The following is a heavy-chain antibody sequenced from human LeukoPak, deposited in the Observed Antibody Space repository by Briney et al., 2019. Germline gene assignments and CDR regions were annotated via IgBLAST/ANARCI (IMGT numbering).Heavy chain of an antibody. V-gene: IGHV1-69*04. CDR2: IIPILGIA. Sequence: ASVKVSCKASGGTFSSYAISWVRQAPGQGLEWMGRIIPILGIANYAQKFQGRVTITADKSTSTAYMELSSLRSEDTAVYYCARDPSYYYDSSGSTDYWGQGTLVTVSS. J-gene: IGHJ4*02. CDR1: GGTFSSYA. CDR3: ARDPSYYYDSSGSTDY. D-gene: IGHD3-22*01.